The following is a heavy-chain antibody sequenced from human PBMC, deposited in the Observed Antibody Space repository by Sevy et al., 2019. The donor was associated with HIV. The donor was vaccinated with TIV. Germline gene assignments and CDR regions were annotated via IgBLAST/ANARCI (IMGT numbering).Heavy chain of an antibody. CDR2: INWNSGII. Sequence: GGSLRLSCAASGFTFDAHAMHWVRQSPGKGLEWVSGINWNSGIIAYADSVKGRFTISRDNAKNSLHLQMNSLRTEDTALYFCARDVSSGHTADSYYYYCGLDVWGQGTTVTVSS. CDR1: GFTFDAHA. D-gene: IGHD6-19*01. CDR3: ARDVSSGHTADSYYYYCGLDV. V-gene: IGHV3-9*01. J-gene: IGHJ6*02.